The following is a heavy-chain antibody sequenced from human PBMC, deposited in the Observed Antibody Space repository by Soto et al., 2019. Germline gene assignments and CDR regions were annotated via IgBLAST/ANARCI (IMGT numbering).Heavy chain of an antibody. CDR2: ISYDGSST. V-gene: IGHV3-33*03. Sequence: GGSLRLSCAASGFTFSSYGMHWVRQAPGKGLEWVAVISYDGSSTYSADSVKGRFGISRDNSKNTVYLQVNSLRAEDTAVYFCAKDDFTDRGEDYFDHWGPGTLVTVSS. D-gene: IGHD2-21*01. CDR3: AKDDFTDRGEDYFDH. J-gene: IGHJ4*02. CDR1: GFTFSSYG.